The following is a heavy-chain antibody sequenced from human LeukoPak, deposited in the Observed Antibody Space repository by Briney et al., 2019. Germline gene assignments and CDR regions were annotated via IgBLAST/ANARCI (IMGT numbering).Heavy chain of an antibody. D-gene: IGHD6-6*01. J-gene: IGHJ4*02. V-gene: IGHV3-30*04. Sequence: PGGSLRLSCAASGFTFSSYAMHWVRQAPGKGLEWVAVISYDGNYIYYSDSVKGRFTISRDNAKNTLYLQMNSLRAEDTAVYYCARDGYSSSFYFDYWGQGTLVTVSS. CDR1: GFTFSSYA. CDR3: ARDGYSSSFYFDY. CDR2: ISYDGNYI.